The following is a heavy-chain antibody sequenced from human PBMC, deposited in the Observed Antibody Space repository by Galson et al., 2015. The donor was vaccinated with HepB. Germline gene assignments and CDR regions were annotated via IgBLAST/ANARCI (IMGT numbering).Heavy chain of an antibody. CDR3: ARRSFWKWVRGKHFYFYNALDV. CDR2: IKSETDGGAT. CDR1: GFTFNNAW. D-gene: IGHD3-10*01. J-gene: IGHJ6*02. Sequence: SLRLSCAASGFTFNNAWMHWVRRAPGKGLEWVGRIKSETDGGATDYAAPVKDRFTISRDDSKNTLYLLMSSLKTEDTAVYYCARRSFWKWVRGKHFYFYNALDVWGQGTTVTVSS. V-gene: IGHV3-15*07.